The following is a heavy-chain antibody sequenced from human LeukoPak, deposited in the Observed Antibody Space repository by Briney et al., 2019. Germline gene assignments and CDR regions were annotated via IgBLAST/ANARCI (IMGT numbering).Heavy chain of an antibody. D-gene: IGHD1-26*01. V-gene: IGHV1-69*06. CDR1: GGTFSSYA. CDR2: IIPIFGTA. CDR3: ASGRDELNWFDP. Sequence: SVKVSCKASGGTFSSYAISWVRQAPGQGLEWMGGIIPIFGTANYAQKFQGRVTITADKSTSTAYMELSSLRSEDTAVYYCASGRDELNWFDPWGQGTLVTVSS. J-gene: IGHJ5*02.